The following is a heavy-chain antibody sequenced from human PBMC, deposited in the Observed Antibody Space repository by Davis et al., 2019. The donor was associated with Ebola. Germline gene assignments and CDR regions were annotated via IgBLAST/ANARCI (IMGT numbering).Heavy chain of an antibody. J-gene: IGHJ4*02. D-gene: IGHD2-2*01. Sequence: GESLKISCAASGFTFSSYSMNWVRQAPGKGLEWVSSISSSSSYIYYADSVKGRFTISRENSKNTLYLHMNSLRDDDTAVYYCARPYCTSPSCTLSYFDYWGQGTLVTVSS. CDR2: ISSSSSYI. CDR3: ARPYCTSPSCTLSYFDY. CDR1: GFTFSSYS. V-gene: IGHV3-21*01.